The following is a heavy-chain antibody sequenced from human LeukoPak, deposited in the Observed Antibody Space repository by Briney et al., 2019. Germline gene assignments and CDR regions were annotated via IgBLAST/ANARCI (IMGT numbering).Heavy chain of an antibody. CDR3: ARIEGTSRSLTYYFYYMDV. V-gene: IGHV3-7*01. CDR2: IKRDGSEE. D-gene: IGHD5-12*01. CDR1: GFTLSNYW. J-gene: IGHJ6*03. Sequence: GGSLRLSCAVSGFTLSNYWMSWVRQAPGKGLEWVANIKRDGSEEYYVDSVKGRFTISRDNAKNSLFLQMDSLRAEDTAVYYCARIEGTSRSLTYYFYYMDVWGKGTTVTVSS.